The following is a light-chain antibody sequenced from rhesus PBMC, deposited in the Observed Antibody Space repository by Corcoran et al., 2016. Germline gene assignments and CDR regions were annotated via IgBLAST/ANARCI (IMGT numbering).Light chain of an antibody. V-gene: IGKV3-10*01. CDR2: NAS. J-gene: IGKJ2*01. CDR1: QSVSSY. CDR3: YQHSSGYS. Sequence: QVILTQSPATLSLSPGERATLSCRASQSVSSYLAWYQQKPGQAPRLLIYNASSRATGIPDRFSVSGSGTDFTLPISSLEPEDVGVYHCYQHSSGYSFGQGTKVEIK.